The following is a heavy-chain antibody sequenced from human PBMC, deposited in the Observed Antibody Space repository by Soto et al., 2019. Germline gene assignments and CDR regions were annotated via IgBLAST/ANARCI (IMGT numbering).Heavy chain of an antibody. J-gene: IGHJ6*02. CDR2: ISAYNGNT. CDR1: GYTFTSYG. Sequence: GASVKVSCKASGYTFTSYGISWVRQAPGQGREWMGWISAYNGNTNYAQKLQGRVTMTTDTSTSTAYMELRSLRSDDTAVYYCARDSGYAKDYYYYYGMDVWGQGXTVTVYS. D-gene: IGHD5-12*01. CDR3: ARDSGYAKDYYYYYGMDV. V-gene: IGHV1-18*01.